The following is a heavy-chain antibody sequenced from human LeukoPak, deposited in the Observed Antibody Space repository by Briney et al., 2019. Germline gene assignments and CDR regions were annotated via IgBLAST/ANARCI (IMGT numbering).Heavy chain of an antibody. CDR3: ARDASMINFDY. CDR1: GYTFTVYS. CDR2: ITTSTGKP. Sequence: GASVKVSCKASGYTFTVYSINWLRQAPGQGLEWMGWITTSTGKPTYAQGFTGRFVFSLDTSVSTTYLHINSLKAEGTAVYYCARDASMINFDYWGQGSLVTVSS. D-gene: IGHD3-16*01. V-gene: IGHV7-4-1*02. J-gene: IGHJ4*02.